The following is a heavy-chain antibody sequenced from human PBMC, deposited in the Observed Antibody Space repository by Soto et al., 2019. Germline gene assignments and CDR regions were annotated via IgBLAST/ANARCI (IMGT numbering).Heavy chain of an antibody. CDR3: ARHPSDFWFDP. J-gene: IGHJ5*02. Sequence: QLQLQESGPGLVKPSETLSLTCSVSGGSISSSSYFWGWIRQPPGKGLEWIGSIYYSGSTYYNPSPRRRVTVSVDTSKNQFSLKLSSVTAADTAVYYCARHPSDFWFDPWGQGTLVTVSS. V-gene: IGHV4-39*01. CDR2: IYYSGST. D-gene: IGHD2-21*02. CDR1: GGSISSSSYF.